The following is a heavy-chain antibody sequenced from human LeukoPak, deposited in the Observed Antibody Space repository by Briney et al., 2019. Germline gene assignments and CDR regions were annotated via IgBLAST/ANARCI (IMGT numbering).Heavy chain of an antibody. CDR1: GFTVSNNY. Sequence: GGSLRLSCAASGFTVSNNYMSWVRQAPGKGLEWVSLIDSGGSTYYADSVKGRFTISRDNSKNTLFLQMNSLRGEDTAVYYCARDSVWGQFEYWGPGTLVTVSS. V-gene: IGHV3-53*01. J-gene: IGHJ4*02. CDR2: IDSGGST. D-gene: IGHD3-16*01. CDR3: ARDSVWGQFEY.